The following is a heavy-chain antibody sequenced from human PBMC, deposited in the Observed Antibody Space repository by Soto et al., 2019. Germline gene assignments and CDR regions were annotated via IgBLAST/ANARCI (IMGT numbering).Heavy chain of an antibody. D-gene: IGHD6-13*01. J-gene: IGHJ4*02. CDR3: ARQPSASSSSDY. V-gene: IGHV4-59*08. CDR1: GGSISSYY. CDR2: IYYSGTT. Sequence: QVQLQESGPGLVKPSETLSLTCTVSGGSISSYYWSWIRQLPGKGLEWIGYIYYSGTTNYNPSLKSRVTISVDTSKNQFSLKLSSVTAADTAVYYCARQPSASSSSDYWGQGTLVTVSS.